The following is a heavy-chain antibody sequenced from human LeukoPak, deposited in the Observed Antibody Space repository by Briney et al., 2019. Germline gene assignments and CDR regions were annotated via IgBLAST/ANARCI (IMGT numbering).Heavy chain of an antibody. J-gene: IGHJ4*02. Sequence: GGSLRLSCAASGFTFSSYWMSWVRQAPGKGLEWVGNIKQDGSETYFVDSVKGRFTISRDNAKNSLYLQMNNLRAEDTAGYYCARDAMSRTADYWGQGTLVTVSS. CDR2: IKQDGSET. V-gene: IGHV3-7*01. CDR3: ARDAMSRTADY. CDR1: GFTFSSYW. D-gene: IGHD2-2*01.